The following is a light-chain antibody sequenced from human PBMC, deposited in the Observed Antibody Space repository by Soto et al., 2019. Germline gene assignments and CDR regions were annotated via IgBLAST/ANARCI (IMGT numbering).Light chain of an antibody. J-gene: IGKJ5*01. CDR2: DAS. V-gene: IGKV3-11*01. CDR3: QQRSNWPPIT. Sequence: SVVTQAPATLSLSPGERATLSCRGSQSVSSYLALYQQKPGQAPRLLIYDASNRATGIPARFSGSGSGTDFTLTISSLEPEDFAVYYCQQRSNWPPITFGQGTRLEI. CDR1: QSVSSY.